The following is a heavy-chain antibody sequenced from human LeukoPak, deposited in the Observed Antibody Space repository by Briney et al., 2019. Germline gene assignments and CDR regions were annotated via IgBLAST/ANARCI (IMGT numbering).Heavy chain of an antibody. V-gene: IGHV4-61*02. Sequence: SQTLSLTCTVSGGSISSGSYYWSWIRQPAGKGLEWIGRIYTSGSTNYNPSLKSRVTISVDTSKNQFSLKLSSVTAADTAVYYCARGARYSSSPRTPNWFDPWGQGTLVTVSS. CDR2: IYTSGST. CDR1: GGSISSGSYY. J-gene: IGHJ5*02. CDR3: ARGARYSSSPRTPNWFDP. D-gene: IGHD6-6*01.